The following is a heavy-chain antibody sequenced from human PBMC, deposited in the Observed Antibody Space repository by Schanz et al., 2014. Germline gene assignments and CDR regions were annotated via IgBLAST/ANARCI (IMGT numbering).Heavy chain of an antibody. CDR3: ARGIPYCSSTSCSGLDAYDV. V-gene: IGHV1-46*01. CDR2: INPSSGTT. Sequence: QVQLVQSGAEVKKPGASVKVSCKASGYTFTSYDINWVRQATGQGLEWMGKINPSSGTTRIAQNFQGRLTVTRDTSTSTVNMELSSLRSEDTAVYYCARGIPYCSSTSCSGLDAYDVWGQGTLVTVSS. CDR1: GYTFTSYD. J-gene: IGHJ3*01. D-gene: IGHD2-2*01.